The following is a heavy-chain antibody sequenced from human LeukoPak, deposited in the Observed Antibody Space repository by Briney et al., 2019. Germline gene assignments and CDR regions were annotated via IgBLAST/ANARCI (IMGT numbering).Heavy chain of an antibody. CDR1: GFTFSNAW. CDR3: TTDLTYYDYVWESYRYAPTSSFDI. Sequence: GGSLRLSCAASGFTFSNAWMSWVRQAPGRGLEWVGRIKSKTDGGTTDYAAPVKGRFTISRDDSKNTLYLQMNSLKTEDTAVYYCTTDLTYYDYVWESYRYAPTSSFDIWGQGTMVTVSS. V-gene: IGHV3-15*01. J-gene: IGHJ3*02. CDR2: IKSKTDGGTT. D-gene: IGHD3-16*02.